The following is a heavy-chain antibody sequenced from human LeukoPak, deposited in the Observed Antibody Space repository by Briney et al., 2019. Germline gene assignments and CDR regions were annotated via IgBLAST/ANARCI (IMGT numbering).Heavy chain of an antibody. J-gene: IGHJ1*01. D-gene: IGHD6-13*01. CDR2: IYYSGST. V-gene: IGHV4-31*03. CDR1: GGSISSGGYY. Sequence: SQTLSLTCTVSGGSISSGGYYWSWIRQHPGKGLEWIGYIYYSGSTYYNPSLKSRVTISVDTSKNQFSLKLSSVTAADTAVYYCAGSIAAAGRGYFQHWGQGTLVTVSS. CDR3: AGSIAAAGRGYFQH.